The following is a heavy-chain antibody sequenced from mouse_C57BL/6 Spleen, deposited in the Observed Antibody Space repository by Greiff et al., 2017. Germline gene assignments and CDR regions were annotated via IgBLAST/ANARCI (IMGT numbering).Heavy chain of an antibody. CDR3: ARPPTTVVGTGYCDV. CDR1: GYTFTSYW. D-gene: IGHD1-1*01. Sequence: QVQLQQPGAELVKPGASVKLSCKASGYTFTSYWMQWVKQRPGQGLEWIGEIDPSDSYTNYNQKFKGKATLTVDTSSSTAYMQLSSLTSEDSAVYYCARPPTTVVGTGYCDVWGTGTTVTVSS. J-gene: IGHJ1*03. CDR2: IDPSDSYT. V-gene: IGHV1-50*01.